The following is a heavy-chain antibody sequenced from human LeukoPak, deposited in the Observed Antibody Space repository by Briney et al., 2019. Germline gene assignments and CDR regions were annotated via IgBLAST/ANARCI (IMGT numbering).Heavy chain of an antibody. CDR1: GFTFSSYG. CDR3: AEVQGFFGAAYDGFDI. J-gene: IGHJ3*02. V-gene: IGHV3-30*18. D-gene: IGHD3-3*01. CDR2: ISDNGSNK. Sequence: GSLRLSCAASGFTFSSYGMHWVRQAPGKGLEWVAVISDNGSNKYYADSVKGRFTSSRDNSKKTLYLQMHSLRPEDTAVYYCAEVQGFFGAAYDGFDIWGLGTMVTVSS.